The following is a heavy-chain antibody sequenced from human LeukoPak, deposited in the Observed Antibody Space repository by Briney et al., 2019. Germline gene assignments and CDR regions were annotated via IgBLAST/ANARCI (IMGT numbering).Heavy chain of an antibody. CDR1: GFTFSSYE. Sequence: GGSLRLSCTASGFTFSSYEMNWVRQAPGKGLEWVADINPDGSQKYSVDSVKGRFTISRDNAKNSLFLHLNSLRVDDTATYYCVRQMIRFWFDPWGQGTRVTVSS. J-gene: IGHJ5*02. CDR3: VRQMIRFWFDP. D-gene: IGHD3-16*01. V-gene: IGHV3-7*01. CDR2: INPDGSQK.